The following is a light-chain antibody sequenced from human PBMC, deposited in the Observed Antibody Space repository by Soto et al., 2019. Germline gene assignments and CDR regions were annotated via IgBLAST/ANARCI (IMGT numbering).Light chain of an antibody. CDR1: SSDVGAYDY. Sequence: QSVLTQPPSASGSPGQSVTISCTGTSSDVGAYDYVSWYQQHPGKAPKLMIYEINKRPSGVPDRFSGSKSGNTASLTVSGLQAEDEADSSCATWDGGLSGPFVFGTGTKVTVL. V-gene: IGLV2-8*01. CDR3: ATWDGGLSGPFV. CDR2: EIN. J-gene: IGLJ1*01.